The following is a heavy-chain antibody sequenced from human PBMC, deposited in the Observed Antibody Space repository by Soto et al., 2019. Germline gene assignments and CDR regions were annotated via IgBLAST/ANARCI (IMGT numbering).Heavy chain of an antibody. CDR2: INPNSGGT. D-gene: IGHD3-3*01. CDR3: ARGRRTYYDFWSGYERSYYYGMDV. CDR1: GYTFTGYY. V-gene: IGHV1-2*04. Sequence: ASVKVSCKASGYTFTGYYMHWVLQAPGQGLEGMGWINPNSGGTNYAQKFQGWVTMTRDTSISTAYMELSRLRSDDTAVYYCARGRRTYYDFWSGYERSYYYGMDVWGQGTTVTVSS. J-gene: IGHJ6*02.